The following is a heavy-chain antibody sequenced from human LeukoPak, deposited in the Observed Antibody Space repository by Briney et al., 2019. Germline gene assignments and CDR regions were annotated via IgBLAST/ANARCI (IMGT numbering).Heavy chain of an antibody. D-gene: IGHD6-19*01. CDR1: GGSFSGYY. CDR3: VARRQWLAQRDY. Sequence: SETLSLTCAVYGGSFSGYYWSWIRQPPGKGLEWIGEINYSGSTNYNPSLKSRVTISVDTSKNQFSLKLSSVTAADTAVYYCVARRQWLAQRDYWGQGTLVTVSS. CDR2: INYSGST. J-gene: IGHJ4*02. V-gene: IGHV4-34*01.